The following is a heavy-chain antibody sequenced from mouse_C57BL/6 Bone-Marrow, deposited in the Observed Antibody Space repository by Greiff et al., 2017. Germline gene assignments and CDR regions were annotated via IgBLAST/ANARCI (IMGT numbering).Heavy chain of an antibody. D-gene: IGHD1-1*01. CDR2: IYPGDGDT. Sequence: QVQLQQSGPELVKPGASVKISCKASGYAFSSSWMNWVKQRPGKGLEWIGQIYPGDGDTNYNGKFKGKATLTADKSSSTAYMQLSSLTSEDSAVYFCARSGAVVVDDWGQGTTLTVSS. J-gene: IGHJ2*01. CDR1: GYAFSSSW. V-gene: IGHV1-82*01. CDR3: ARSGAVVVDD.